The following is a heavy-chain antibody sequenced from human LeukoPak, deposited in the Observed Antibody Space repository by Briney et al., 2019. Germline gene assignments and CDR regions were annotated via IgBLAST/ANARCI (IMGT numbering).Heavy chain of an antibody. CDR1: GVSISGYF. CDR2: IYTSGST. J-gene: IGHJ4*02. Sequence: SETLSLTCAASGVSISGYFWSWIRQPPGKGLEWIGFIYTSGSTAYNPSLKSRVTMSLDTSKNQLSLKLTSLTAADTAVYYCARPWGYWGRGILVTVSS. V-gene: IGHV4-4*09. D-gene: IGHD1-26*01. CDR3: ARPWGY.